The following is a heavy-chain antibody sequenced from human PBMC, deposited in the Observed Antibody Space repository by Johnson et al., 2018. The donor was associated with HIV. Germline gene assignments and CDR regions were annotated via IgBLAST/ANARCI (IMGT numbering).Heavy chain of an antibody. CDR1: GFTVSSNY. CDR3: ATTYYYGSGSYYNAVDAFDI. J-gene: IGHJ3*02. Sequence: QLVESGGGLIQPGGSLRLSCAASGFTVSSNYMSWVRQAPGKGLEWLANIREDGSDKYYAGSVKGRFTISRDNAKNSLYLQMNSLRAEDTAVYYCATTYYYGSGSYYNAVDAFDIWGQGTMVTVSS. CDR2: IREDGSDK. D-gene: IGHD3-10*01. V-gene: IGHV3-7*02.